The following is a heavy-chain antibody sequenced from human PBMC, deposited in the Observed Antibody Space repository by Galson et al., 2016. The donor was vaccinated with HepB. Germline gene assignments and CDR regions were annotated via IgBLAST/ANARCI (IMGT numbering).Heavy chain of an antibody. CDR2: INSDGSNT. V-gene: IGHV3-74*01. D-gene: IGHD6-19*01. Sequence: SLRLSCAASGFTFSSYWMHWVRQAPGKGLVWVSRINSDGSNTIYADSVKGRFTISRDNAKNKLYLQMNSLRAEDTAVFYCARGGSGWFKGIDYWGQGTLVTVSS. CDR3: ARGGSGWFKGIDY. J-gene: IGHJ4*02. CDR1: GFTFSSYW.